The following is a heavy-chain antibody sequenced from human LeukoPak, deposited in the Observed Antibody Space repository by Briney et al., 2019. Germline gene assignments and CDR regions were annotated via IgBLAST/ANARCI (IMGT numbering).Heavy chain of an antibody. J-gene: IGHJ4*02. V-gene: IGHV3-48*03. CDR1: GFTFSSYE. CDR3: GRGKSPAAVDD. CDR2: ITNSGSTI. D-gene: IGHD2-2*01. Sequence: PGGSLRLSCAASGFTFSSYEMNWVRQAPGKGLEWVSYITNSGSTIYYADSVKGRFTIFRDNARNTLYLQMNSLRVEDTALYYCGRGKSPAAVDDWGQGTLVTVPS.